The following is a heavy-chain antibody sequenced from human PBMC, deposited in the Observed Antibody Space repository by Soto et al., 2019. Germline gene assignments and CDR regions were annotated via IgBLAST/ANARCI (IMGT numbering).Heavy chain of an antibody. Sequence: SETLSLTCTVSGGSISSYYWSWIRQPPGKGLEWIGYIYYSGSTNYNPSLKSRVTISVDTSKSQFSLKLTSVTAADTAVYYCAWGAYYDFWSGYLDFDYWGQGTLVTVSS. CDR3: AWGAYYDFWSGYLDFDY. CDR2: IYYSGST. V-gene: IGHV4-59*01. CDR1: GGSISSYY. D-gene: IGHD3-3*01. J-gene: IGHJ4*02.